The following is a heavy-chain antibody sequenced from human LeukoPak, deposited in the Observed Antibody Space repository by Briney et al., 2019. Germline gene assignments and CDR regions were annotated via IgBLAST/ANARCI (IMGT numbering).Heavy chain of an antibody. V-gene: IGHV3-74*01. CDR3: ARDTGYSSSWYGFDY. Sequence: GGSLRLSCAASGFTFSSHWMHWVRQTPGKGLLWVSRFNTDGGSTYYADSVKGRFTISRDNAKNTLYLQMDSLRVEDTAVYYCARDTGYSSSWYGFDYWGQGTLVTVSS. CDR2: FNTDGGST. J-gene: IGHJ4*02. D-gene: IGHD6-13*01. CDR1: GFTFSSHW.